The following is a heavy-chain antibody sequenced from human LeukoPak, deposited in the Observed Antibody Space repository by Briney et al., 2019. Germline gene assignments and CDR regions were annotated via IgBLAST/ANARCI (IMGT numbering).Heavy chain of an antibody. J-gene: IGHJ4*02. CDR2: ISSSSSYI. V-gene: IGHV3-21*01. CDR3: ARDKYNWNGGGCDY. CDR1: GFTFSNYG. D-gene: IGHD1-1*01. Sequence: GGTLRLSCAASGFTFSNYGMTWVRQAPGKGLEWVSSISSSSSYIYYADSVKGRFTISRDNAKNSLYLQMNSLRAEDTAVYYCARDKYNWNGGGCDYWGQGTLVTVSS.